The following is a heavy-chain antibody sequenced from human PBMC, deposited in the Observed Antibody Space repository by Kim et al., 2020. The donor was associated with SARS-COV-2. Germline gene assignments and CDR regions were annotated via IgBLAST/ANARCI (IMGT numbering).Heavy chain of an antibody. J-gene: IGHJ4*02. CDR2: FDPEDGET. CDR1: GYTLTELS. D-gene: IGHD5-12*01. CDR3: ATDGYSGYDPPDY. V-gene: IGHV1-24*01. Sequence: ASVKVSCKVSGYTLTELSMHWVRQAPGKGLEWMGGFDPEDGETIYAQKFQGRVTMTEDTSTDTAYMELSSLRSEDKAVYYCATDGYSGYDPPDYWGQGTLVTVSS.